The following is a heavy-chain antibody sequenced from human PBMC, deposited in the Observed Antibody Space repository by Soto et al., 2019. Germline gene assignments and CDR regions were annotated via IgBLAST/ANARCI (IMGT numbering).Heavy chain of an antibody. Sequence: GASVNVSCKASGYTFTSYYMHWVRQAPGQGLEWMGIINPSGGSTSYAQKFQGRVTMTRDTSTSTVYMELSSLRSEDTAVDYCARSYGGVFGIITEGSHWFAPWTQGSPGTVSA. D-gene: IGHD4-17*01. J-gene: IGHJ5*02. CDR3: ARSYGGVFGIITEGSHWFAP. CDR1: GYTFTSYY. CDR2: INPSGGST. V-gene: IGHV1-46*01.